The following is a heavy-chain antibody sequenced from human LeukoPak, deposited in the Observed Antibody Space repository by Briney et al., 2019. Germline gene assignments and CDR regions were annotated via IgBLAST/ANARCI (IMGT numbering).Heavy chain of an antibody. CDR1: GFTFSSYG. CDR2: IYYSGST. Sequence: SGGSLRLSCAASGFTFSSYGMNWVRQAPGKGLEWIGSIYYSGSTYYSPSLKGRVTISVDTSRNQFSLKLNSVTAADTAVYYCARSSEYGDPFNYWGQGTLVTVSS. CDR3: ARSSEYGDPFNY. V-gene: IGHV4-59*05. D-gene: IGHD4-17*01. J-gene: IGHJ4*02.